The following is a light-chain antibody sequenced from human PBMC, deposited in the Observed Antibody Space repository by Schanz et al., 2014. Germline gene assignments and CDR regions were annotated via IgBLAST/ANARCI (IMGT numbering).Light chain of an antibody. CDR1: SSDIGRYDH. J-gene: IGLJ3*02. CDR2: GVT. V-gene: IGLV2-8*01. CDR3: SSYGGEKGV. Sequence: QSVLTQPPSASGSPGQSVTISCTGTSSDIGRYDHVSWYQQHPGKAPKLIIYGVTKRPSGVPDRFSASKSGNTASLTVSGLQAEDEADYYCSSYGGEKGVFGGGTTLTVL.